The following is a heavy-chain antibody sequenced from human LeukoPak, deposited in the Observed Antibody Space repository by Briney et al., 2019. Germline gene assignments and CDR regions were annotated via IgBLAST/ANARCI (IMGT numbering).Heavy chain of an antibody. CDR2: IYSGGST. CDR1: GFTVSSNY. V-gene: IGHV3-66*02. D-gene: IGHD3-10*01. CDR3: ASSLYYSFDY. J-gene: IGHJ4*02. Sequence: GGSLRLSCAASGFTVSSNYMSWVRQAPGKGLEWVSVIYSGGSTYYAGSVKGRFTISRDNSKNTLYLQMNSLRAEDTAVYYCASSLYYSFDYWGQGTLVTVSS.